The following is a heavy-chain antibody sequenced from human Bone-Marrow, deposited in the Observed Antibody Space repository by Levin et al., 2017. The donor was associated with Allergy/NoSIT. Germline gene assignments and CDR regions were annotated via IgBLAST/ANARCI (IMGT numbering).Heavy chain of an antibody. CDR1: GFNFSNYA. J-gene: IGHJ5*02. Sequence: GGSLRLSCAASGFNFSNYAIHWVRQAPGKGLEWVAIILSDETKKYYADSVKGRFTISRDNLGSTSYLHMDRLRPDDTATYYCAKDPLSSVSFPFDPWGQGTLVTVSS. CDR3: AKDPLSSVSFPFDP. V-gene: IGHV3-30-3*02. CDR2: ILSDETKK. D-gene: IGHD3-10*01.